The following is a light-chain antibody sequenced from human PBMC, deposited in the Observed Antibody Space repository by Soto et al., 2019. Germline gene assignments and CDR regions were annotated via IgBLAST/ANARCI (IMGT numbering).Light chain of an antibody. CDR3: HQRNK. J-gene: IGKJ5*01. CDR2: DTS. CDR1: QFLSSY. Sequence: EVVLAQSPATLSFAPWERATLSCRASQFLSSYLAWYQQKPGQPPRLLIYDTSNRATGIPARFSGSRSGTDFTLTISSLEPEDFGVYFCHQRNKFGQGTRLRL. V-gene: IGKV3-11*01.